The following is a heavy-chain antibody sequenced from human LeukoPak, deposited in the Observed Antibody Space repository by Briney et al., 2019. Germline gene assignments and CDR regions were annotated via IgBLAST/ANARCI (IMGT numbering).Heavy chain of an antibody. J-gene: IGHJ4*02. CDR1: GGSFSGYY. CDR3: ARGHYCSGGSCYQTPPYYFDY. Sequence: PSETLSLTCAVYGGSFSGYYWSWIRQPPGKGLEWIGEINHSGSTNYNPSLKSRVTISVDTSKNQFSLKLSSVAAADTAVYYCARGHYCSGGSCYQTPPYYFDYWGQGTLVTVSS. D-gene: IGHD2-15*01. CDR2: INHSGST. V-gene: IGHV4-34*01.